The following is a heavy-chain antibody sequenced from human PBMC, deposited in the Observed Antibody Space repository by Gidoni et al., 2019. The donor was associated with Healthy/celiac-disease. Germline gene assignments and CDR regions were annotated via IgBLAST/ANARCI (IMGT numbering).Heavy chain of an antibody. J-gene: IGHJ4*02. CDR2: ISSSSNYI. CDR1: GFTFRSYS. CDR3: AIGVIWFGESYFDY. V-gene: IGHV3-21*01. D-gene: IGHD3-10*01. Sequence: EVQLVASGGGVVTAGGSVRLSCAASGFTFRSYSMKWVRQAPGKGLEWVSSISSSSNYIYYADSVKGRFTISRDNAKNSLYLQIISLRAEDTAVYYCAIGVIWFGESYFDYWGQGTLVTVSS.